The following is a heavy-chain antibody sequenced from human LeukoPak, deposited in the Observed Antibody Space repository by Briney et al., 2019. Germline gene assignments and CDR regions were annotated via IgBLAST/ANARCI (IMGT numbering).Heavy chain of an antibody. V-gene: IGHV3-23*01. D-gene: IGHD1-26*01. Sequence: GGSLRLSCAASGLTFSNYAMSWFRQAPGKGLEWVSGITSGFTPHYADSVKGRFTISRDNSKHTFHLQMNSLRAEDTAVYYCAKDYSDSRVGDVFFEYWGQGTLVTVSS. CDR1: GLTFSNYA. J-gene: IGHJ4*02. CDR3: AKDYSDSRVGDVFFEY. CDR2: ITSGFTP.